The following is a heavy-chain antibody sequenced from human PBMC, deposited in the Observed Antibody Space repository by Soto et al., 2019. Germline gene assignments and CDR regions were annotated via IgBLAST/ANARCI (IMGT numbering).Heavy chain of an antibody. CDR3: ARDRGSFALDY. CDR2: ISAHNGNT. D-gene: IGHD1-26*01. Sequence: QVQLVQSGAEVKKPGASVKVSCKASGYTFTSYGISWVRQAPGQGLEWMGWISAHNGNTNYAQKLQARVTMTTDTFTIIAYMELRSLISDDTSVYYCARDRGSFALDYWGQGTLVTVSS. J-gene: IGHJ4*02. CDR1: GYTFTSYG. V-gene: IGHV1-18*01.